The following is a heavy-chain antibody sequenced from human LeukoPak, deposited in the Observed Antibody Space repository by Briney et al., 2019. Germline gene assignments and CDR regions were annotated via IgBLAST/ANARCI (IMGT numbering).Heavy chain of an antibody. V-gene: IGHV3-23*01. Sequence: GGSLRLSCAASGFTFSRFGMNWARQAPGKGLEWVSAISGSGGSTYYADSVKGRFTISRDNSKNTLYLQMNSLRAEDTAVYYCAKDTYYYDSSGYYDYWGQGTLVTVSS. D-gene: IGHD3-22*01. CDR3: AKDTYYYDSSGYYDY. CDR1: GFTFSRFG. CDR2: ISGSGGST. J-gene: IGHJ4*02.